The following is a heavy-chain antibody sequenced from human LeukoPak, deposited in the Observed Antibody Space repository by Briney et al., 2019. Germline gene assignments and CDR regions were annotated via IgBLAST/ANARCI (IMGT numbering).Heavy chain of an antibody. V-gene: IGHV3-23*01. J-gene: IGHJ4*02. CDR2: ISGSGGGT. CDR1: GFTLSSCA. Sequence: GGSLTLSCAASGFTLSSCAVSWVRRAPEKGLEGVSTISGSGGGTYYADSVKGRLTISREDSKNTLYLQLNSLRAEDTAVYYCVKDLGRYRNNCFDYWGQGTLVTVPS. D-gene: IGHD1-26*01. CDR3: VKDLGRYRNNCFDY.